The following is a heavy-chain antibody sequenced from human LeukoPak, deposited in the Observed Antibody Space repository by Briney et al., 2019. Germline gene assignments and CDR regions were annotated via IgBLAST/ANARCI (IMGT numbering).Heavy chain of an antibody. CDR2: NSSSCSYI. CDR1: CFTFSSYS. CDR3: ARGSTVGATGNDY. V-gene: IGHV3-21*01. D-gene: IGHD1-26*01. Sequence: TGGSLRLSCAAACFTFSSYSMSWVRQAAGEGLELVSYNSSSCSYIYYADSVKGRYTIPRDNAENSLYLQMNSLRAEDTAVYYCARGSTVGATGNDYWGQGTLVTVSS. J-gene: IGHJ4*02.